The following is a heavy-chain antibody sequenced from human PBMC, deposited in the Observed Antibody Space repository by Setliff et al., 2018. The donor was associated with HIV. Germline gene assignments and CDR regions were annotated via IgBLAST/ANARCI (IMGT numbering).Heavy chain of an antibody. J-gene: IGHJ5*02. D-gene: IGHD4-17*01. CDR3: AVSPDGDCATTECANWFDP. CDR2: ISWDGGKI. CDR1: GFTFGDFG. Sequence: GGSLRLSCAASGFTFGDFGFHWVRQVPGKGLEWVSGISWDGGKIAYADSVRGRFTISRDNAKKALYLQMNSLRTEDTAVYFCAVSPDGDCATTECANWFDPWGQGTQVTVSS. V-gene: IGHV3-9*01.